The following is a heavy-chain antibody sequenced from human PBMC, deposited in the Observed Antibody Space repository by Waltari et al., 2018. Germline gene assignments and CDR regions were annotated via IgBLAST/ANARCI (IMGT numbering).Heavy chain of an antibody. CDR1: GYSISSGYY. CDR3: ARDLIAVAGTNYFDY. Sequence: QVQLQESGPGLVKPSETLSLTCAVSGYSISSGYYWGWIRQPPGKGLEWIGGIYHSGSTYYNPSLKSRVTISVDTSKNQFSLKLSSVTAADTAVYYCARDLIAVAGTNYFDYWGQGTLVTVSS. J-gene: IGHJ4*02. V-gene: IGHV4-38-2*01. D-gene: IGHD6-19*01. CDR2: IYHSGST.